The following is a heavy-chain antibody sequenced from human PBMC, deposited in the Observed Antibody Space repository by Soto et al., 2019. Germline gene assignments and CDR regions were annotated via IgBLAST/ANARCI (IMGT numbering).Heavy chain of an antibody. CDR3: ARGWRGYSGYAFASFDY. D-gene: IGHD5-12*01. J-gene: IGHJ4*02. CDR1: GYTFTSYG. Sequence: ASVKVSCKASGYTFTSYGISWVRQAPGQGLEWMGWISAYNGNTNYAQKLQGRVTMTTDTSTSTAYMELRSLRSDDTAVYYCARGWRGYSGYAFASFDYWGQGTLVTVS. V-gene: IGHV1-18*01. CDR2: ISAYNGNT.